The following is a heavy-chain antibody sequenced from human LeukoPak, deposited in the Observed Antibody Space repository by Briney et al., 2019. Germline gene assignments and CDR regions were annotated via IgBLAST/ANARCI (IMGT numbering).Heavy chain of an antibody. J-gene: IGHJ3*01. CDR2: IYNSGST. CDR1: GGSISSHY. Sequence: SETLSLTCTVSGGSISSHYWSWIRQPPGKGLEWIGYIYNSGSTNYNPSLKSRVTISLDTSKNQFSLHLTSVTAADTAVYFCARDDDGVFDAFDVWGQATVVTVST. CDR3: ARDDDGVFDAFDV. D-gene: IGHD3-16*01. V-gene: IGHV4-59*08.